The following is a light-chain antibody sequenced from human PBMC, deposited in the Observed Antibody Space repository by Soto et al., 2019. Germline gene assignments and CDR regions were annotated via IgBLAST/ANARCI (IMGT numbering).Light chain of an antibody. CDR3: QQYNNWPPIT. CDR2: SAS. CDR1: QGVSSN. Sequence: ETVMTQSPATLSVSPGERATLSCRASQGVSSNLAWYQQKPGQAPRLLIYSASTRATRIPARFSGSGSGTEFTLTISSLQSEDFAVYYCQQYNNWPPITFGQGTKLEIK. J-gene: IGKJ2*01. V-gene: IGKV3-15*01.